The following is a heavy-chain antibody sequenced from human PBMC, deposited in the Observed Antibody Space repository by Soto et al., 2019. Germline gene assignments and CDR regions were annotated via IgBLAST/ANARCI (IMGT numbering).Heavy chain of an antibody. D-gene: IGHD3-22*01. CDR3: ARPYDSSGYDAFDI. CDR2: ISAYNGNT. J-gene: IGHJ3*02. V-gene: IGHV1-18*04. Sequence: ASVKVSCKASGYTFTSYCISWVLQAPGQGLEWMGWISAYNGNTNYAQKPQGRVTMTTDTSTSTAYMELRSLRSDDTAVYYCARPYDSSGYDAFDIWGQGTMVTVSS. CDR1: GYTFTSYC.